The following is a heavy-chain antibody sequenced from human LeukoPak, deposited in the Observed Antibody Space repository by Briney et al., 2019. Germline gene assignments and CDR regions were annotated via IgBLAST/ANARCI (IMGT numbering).Heavy chain of an antibody. Sequence: SETLSLTCAVSGYSINSSNYWAWIRQPPGKRLEWIGHIYYSGSIYYNPSLKSRVTMSVDTSKNQFSLKLSSVTAVDTAVYYCARKATTGPTKAAFDIWGQGTMVTVSS. CDR2: IYYSGSI. V-gene: IGHV4-28*05. CDR1: GYSINSSNY. J-gene: IGHJ3*02. D-gene: IGHD4-17*01. CDR3: ARKATTGPTKAAFDI.